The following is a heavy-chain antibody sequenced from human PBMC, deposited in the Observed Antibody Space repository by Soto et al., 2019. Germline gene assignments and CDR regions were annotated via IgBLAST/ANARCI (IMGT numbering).Heavy chain of an antibody. Sequence: QVQLVQSGAEVKKPGSSVKVSCKASGGTFSSYGISWVRQAPGQGLEWMGGVIPIFGTANYAQKFQGRVTITADESTSTAYMELSSLRSEDTAVYYCARAAQPRDYYYGMDVWGQGTTVTVSS. CDR2: VIPIFGTA. CDR1: GGTFSSYG. J-gene: IGHJ6*02. CDR3: ARAAQPRDYYYGMDV. V-gene: IGHV1-69*12.